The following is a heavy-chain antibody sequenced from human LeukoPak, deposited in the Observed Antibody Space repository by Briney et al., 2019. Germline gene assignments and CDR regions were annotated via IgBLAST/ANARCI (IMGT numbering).Heavy chain of an antibody. CDR2: ISSDGSST. CDR1: GFTFSSYW. J-gene: IGHJ6*04. Sequence: PGGSLRPSCAASGFTFSSYWMHWVRQAPGKGLVWVSRISSDGSSTIYADSVKGRFTIPRDNAKNTLYLQMNSLRAEDTAVYYCARVLGHYYGMDVWGKGTTVTVSS. CDR3: ARVLGHYYGMDV. V-gene: IGHV3-74*01. D-gene: IGHD3-16*01.